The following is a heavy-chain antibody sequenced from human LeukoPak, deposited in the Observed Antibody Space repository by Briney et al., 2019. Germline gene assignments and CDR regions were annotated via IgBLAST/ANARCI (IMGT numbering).Heavy chain of an antibody. CDR2: INTDGSST. CDR3: AREITTNGGRYFDY. D-gene: IGHD7-27*01. V-gene: IGHV3-74*01. CDR1: GFTFSSYW. Sequence: EGSLRLSCAASGFTFSSYWMHWVRQAPGKGLVWVSRINTDGSSTNYADSVKGRFTVSRDNAKNTLYLQMNSLRAEDTAVYSCAREITTNGGRYFDYWGQGTLVTVSS. J-gene: IGHJ4*02.